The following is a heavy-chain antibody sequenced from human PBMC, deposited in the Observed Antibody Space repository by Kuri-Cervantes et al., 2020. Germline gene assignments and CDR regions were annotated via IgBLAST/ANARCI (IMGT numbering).Heavy chain of an antibody. Sequence: GSLRLSCTVSGGSISSSSYYWGWIRQPPGKGLEWIGSIYYSGSTYYNPSLKSRVTISVDTSKNQFSLKLSSVTAADTAVYYCAKRTAYDSSGYYFYYYYYYMDVWGKGTTVTVSS. D-gene: IGHD3-22*01. J-gene: IGHJ6*03. CDR1: GGSISSSSYY. CDR2: IYYSGST. V-gene: IGHV4-39*01. CDR3: AKRTAYDSSGYYFYYYYYYMDV.